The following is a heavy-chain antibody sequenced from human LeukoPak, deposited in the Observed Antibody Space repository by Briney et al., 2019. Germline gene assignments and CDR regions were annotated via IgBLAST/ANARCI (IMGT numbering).Heavy chain of an antibody. CDR2: INPNSGGT. V-gene: IGHV1-2*02. CDR3: ASIVGATNY. D-gene: IGHD1-26*01. Sequence: ASVKVSYKPSRYTFPHYYMHWVGQPPGQGVEWMGWINPNSGGTNYAQKFQGRVTMTRDTAISTAYVELSRLRADDTAVYYGASIVGATNYWGQGTLVTVSA. CDR1: RYTFPHYY. J-gene: IGHJ4*02.